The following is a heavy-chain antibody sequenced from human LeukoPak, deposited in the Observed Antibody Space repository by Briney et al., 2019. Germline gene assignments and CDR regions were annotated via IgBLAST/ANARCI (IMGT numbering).Heavy chain of an antibody. V-gene: IGHV3-21*01. CDR3: ARDPLKYQLLRDPPGDY. J-gene: IGHJ4*02. Sequence: GGSLRLSCAASGFTFSSYSMNWVRQAPGKGLEWVSSISSSSSYIYYADSVKGRFTISRDNAKNSLYLQMNSLRAEDTAVYYCARDPLKYQLLRDPPGDYWGQGTLVTVSS. D-gene: IGHD2-2*01. CDR1: GFTFSSYS. CDR2: ISSSSSYI.